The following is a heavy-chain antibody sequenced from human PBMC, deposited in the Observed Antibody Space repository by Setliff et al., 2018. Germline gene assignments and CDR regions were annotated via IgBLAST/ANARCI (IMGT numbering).Heavy chain of an antibody. CDR1: GFTFSSYR. V-gene: IGHV3-33*08. CDR3: ARVFRYYDSGNYYSSVDF. J-gene: IGHJ4*02. Sequence: GGSLSLSCAASGFTFSSYRMHWVRQAPGKGLEWVAVIWDDGGNKYHADSVKGRFTISRDNSKNTLYLQMNSLRAEDTAIYYCARVFRYYDSGNYYSSVDFWGQGTLVTVSS. CDR2: IWDDGGNK. D-gene: IGHD3-10*01.